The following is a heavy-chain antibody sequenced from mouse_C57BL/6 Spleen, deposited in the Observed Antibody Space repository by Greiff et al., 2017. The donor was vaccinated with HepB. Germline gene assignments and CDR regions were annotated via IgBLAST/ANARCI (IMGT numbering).Heavy chain of an antibody. J-gene: IGHJ1*03. CDR1: GYTFTSYW. Sequence: QVQLQQPGAELVKPGASVKMSCKASGYTFTSYWITWVKQRPGQGLEWIGDIYPGSGSTNYNEKFKSKATLTVDTSSSTAYMQLSSLTSEDSAVYYCARWVNYYGSSDWYFDVWGTGTTVTVSS. V-gene: IGHV1-55*01. D-gene: IGHD1-1*01. CDR2: IYPGSGST. CDR3: ARWVNYYGSSDWYFDV.